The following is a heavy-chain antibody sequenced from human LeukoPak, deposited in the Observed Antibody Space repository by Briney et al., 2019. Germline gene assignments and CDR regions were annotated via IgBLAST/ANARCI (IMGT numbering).Heavy chain of an antibody. CDR2: IWYDGSNK. D-gene: IGHD3-10*01. CDR1: GFTFSSYA. V-gene: IGHV3-33*08. J-gene: IGHJ6*02. Sequence: GRSLRLSCAASGFTFSSYAMHWVRQAPGKGLEWVAVIWYDGSNKYYADSVKGRFTISRDNSKNTLYLQMNSLRAEDTAVYYCARDTYYYGSGKDGMDVWGQGTTVTVSS. CDR3: ARDTYYYGSGKDGMDV.